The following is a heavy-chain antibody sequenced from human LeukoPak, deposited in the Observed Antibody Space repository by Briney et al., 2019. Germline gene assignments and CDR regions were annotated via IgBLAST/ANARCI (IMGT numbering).Heavy chain of an antibody. J-gene: IGHJ4*02. CDR2: INPNSGGT. CDR1: GYTFTGYY. Sequence: ASVKVSCKASGYTFTGYYMHWVRQAPGQGLEWMGWINPNSGGTNYAQKFQGRVTMTRDTSISTAYMELSRLRSDDTAVYYCARDAYDYVWGSYRSPTDYWGQGTLVTVSS. D-gene: IGHD3-16*02. V-gene: IGHV1-2*02. CDR3: ARDAYDYVWGSYRSPTDY.